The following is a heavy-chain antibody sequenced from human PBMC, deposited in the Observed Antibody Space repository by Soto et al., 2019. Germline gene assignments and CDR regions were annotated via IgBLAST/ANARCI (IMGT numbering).Heavy chain of an antibody. J-gene: IGHJ4*02. CDR3: AKDLTRGYWGGTFDY. V-gene: IGHV3-23*01. D-gene: IGHD2-15*01. CDR1: GFTFSSYA. CDR2: ISGSGGST. Sequence: EVQLLESGGGLVQPGGSLRLSCAASGFTFSSYAMSWVRQAPGKGLDWVSAISGSGGSTYYADSVKGRFTISRDNSKNTLYLQMNSLRAEDTAVYYCAKDLTRGYWGGTFDYWGQGTLVTVSS.